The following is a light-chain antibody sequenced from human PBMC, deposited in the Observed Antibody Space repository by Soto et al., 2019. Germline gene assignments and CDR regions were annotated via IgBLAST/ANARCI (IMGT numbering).Light chain of an antibody. V-gene: IGKV1-5*03. J-gene: IGKJ1*01. Sequence: DIPMTQSPSTLSASVGDRVSITCRASQTISSWLAWYQQKPGKAPKLLVYKASSLEGGVPSRFSGSASGTEFSLTISSLQPDDFAIYYCQQYSEYPWTFGQGTTV. CDR1: QTISSW. CDR3: QQYSEYPWT. CDR2: KAS.